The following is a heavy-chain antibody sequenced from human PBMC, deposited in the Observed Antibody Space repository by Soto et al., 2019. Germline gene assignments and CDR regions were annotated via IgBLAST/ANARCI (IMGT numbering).Heavy chain of an antibody. CDR2: IYYSGST. Sequence: QVQLQESGPGLVKPSQTLSLTCTVSGGSISSGDYYWSWIRQPPGKGLEWIGYIYYSGSTYYNPSLKGRVTISVDTSKNQFSLKLSSVTAADTAVYYCARTHIVVVTAIRDDAFDIWGQGTMVTVSS. CDR1: GGSISSGDYY. J-gene: IGHJ3*02. D-gene: IGHD2-21*02. V-gene: IGHV4-30-4*01. CDR3: ARTHIVVVTAIRDDAFDI.